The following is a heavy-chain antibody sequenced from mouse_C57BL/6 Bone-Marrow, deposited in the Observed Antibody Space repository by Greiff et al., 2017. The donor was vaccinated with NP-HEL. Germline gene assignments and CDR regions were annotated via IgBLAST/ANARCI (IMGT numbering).Heavy chain of an antibody. CDR1: GYTFTDYE. V-gene: IGHV1-15*01. CDR3: TRWRFITTHYFDY. Sequence: QVQLQQSGAELVRPGASVTLSCKASGYTFTDYEMHWVKQTPVHGLEWIGAIDPETGGTAYNQKFKGKAILTADKSSSTAYMELRSLTSEDSAVYYCTRWRFITTHYFDYWGQGTTLTVSS. D-gene: IGHD1-1*01. J-gene: IGHJ2*01. CDR2: IDPETGGT.